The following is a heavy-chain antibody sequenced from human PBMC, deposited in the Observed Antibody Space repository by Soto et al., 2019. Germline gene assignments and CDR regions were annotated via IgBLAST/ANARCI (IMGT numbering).Heavy chain of an antibody. CDR2: TYYRSKWYN. CDR3: ARDRWELLGDAFDI. J-gene: IGHJ3*02. D-gene: IGHD1-26*01. CDR1: GDSVSSNSAA. Sequence: SQTLSLTCAISGDSVSSNSAALNWIRQSPSRGLEWLGRTYYRSKWYNDYAVSVKSRITINPDTSKNQFSLQLNSVTPEDTAVYYCARDRWELLGDAFDIWGQGTMVTVSS. V-gene: IGHV6-1*01.